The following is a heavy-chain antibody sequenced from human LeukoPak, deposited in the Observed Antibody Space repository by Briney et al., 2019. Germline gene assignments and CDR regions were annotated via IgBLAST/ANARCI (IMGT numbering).Heavy chain of an antibody. CDR3: ARGGYSSGWYDWNYYGMDV. CDR2: ISSSSSTI. Sequence: GGSPRLSCAASGFTFSSYSMNWVRQAPGKGLEWVSYISSSSSTIYYADSVKGRFTISRDNAKNSLYLQMNSLRAEDTAVYYCARGGYSSGWYDWNYYGMDVWGQGTTVTVSS. CDR1: GFTFSSYS. D-gene: IGHD6-19*01. J-gene: IGHJ6*02. V-gene: IGHV3-48*01.